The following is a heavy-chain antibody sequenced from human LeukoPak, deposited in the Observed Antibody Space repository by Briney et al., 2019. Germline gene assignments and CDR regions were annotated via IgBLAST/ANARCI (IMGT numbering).Heavy chain of an antibody. D-gene: IGHD3-3*02. CDR1: GFTFSSYW. Sequence: GGSLRLSCAASGFTFSSYWMSWVRQAPGKGLEWVANIKQDGSERYYVDSVKGRFTISRYNAKNSLYLQMNSLRAEDTAVFYCARIRAANAFDIWGQGRMDTVCS. CDR2: IKQDGSER. CDR3: ARIRAANAFDI. V-gene: IGHV3-7*01. J-gene: IGHJ3*02.